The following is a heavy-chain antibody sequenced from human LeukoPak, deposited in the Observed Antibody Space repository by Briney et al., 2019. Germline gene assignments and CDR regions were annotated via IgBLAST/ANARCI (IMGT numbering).Heavy chain of an antibody. CDR1: GFTLSYYW. CDR2: IMQDGSEK. CDR3: ARHSAGYTTFFDY. D-gene: IGHD5-24*01. Sequence: GGSLRLSCAASGFTLSYYWMTWVRRAPGKGLVWVANIMQDGSEKYYVDSVKGRFTISRDNAKNSLYLQMNSLRAEDTAVYYCARHSAGYTTFFDYWGQGTLVTVSS. V-gene: IGHV3-7*04. J-gene: IGHJ4*02.